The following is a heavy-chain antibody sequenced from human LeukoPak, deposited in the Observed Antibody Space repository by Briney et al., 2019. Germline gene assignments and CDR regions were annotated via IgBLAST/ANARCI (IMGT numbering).Heavy chain of an antibody. CDR3: AKDIRQWLARGGELDY. CDR1: GFTVSSYN. Sequence: GGSLRLSCVVSGFTVSSYNMNWVRQAPGKGLEWVSCISISSSYMRYADSVKGRFTISRDNSKNSLYLQMNSLRTEDTALYYCAKDIRQWLARGGELDYWGQGTLVTVSS. D-gene: IGHD6-19*01. CDR2: ISISSSYM. J-gene: IGHJ4*02. V-gene: IGHV3-21*04.